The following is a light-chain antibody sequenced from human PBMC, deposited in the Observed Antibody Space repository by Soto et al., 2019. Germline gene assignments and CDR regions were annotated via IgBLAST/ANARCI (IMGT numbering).Light chain of an antibody. CDR1: SSDVGGYNY. CDR3: SSDTSSITPYV. V-gene: IGLV2-14*03. CDR2: EVS. Sequence: QSALTQPASVSGSPGQSITISCTGTSSDVGGYNYVSWYQQHPGKAPKLMIYEVSNRPSGDSDRFSGSKSGNTASLTISGLQAEDEADYYCSSDTSSITPYVFGSGTKLTVL. J-gene: IGLJ1*01.